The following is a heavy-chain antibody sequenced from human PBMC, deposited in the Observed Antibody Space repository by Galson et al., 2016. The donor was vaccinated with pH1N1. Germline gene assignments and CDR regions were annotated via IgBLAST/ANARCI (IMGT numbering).Heavy chain of an antibody. CDR3: AQEEDTAWIS. CDR1: GFTFDDYT. V-gene: IGHV3-43*01. J-gene: IGHJ4*02. CDR2: ISWDGGST. Sequence: SLRLSCAASGFTFDDYTMHWVRQAPGKGLEWVSLISWDGGSTYYADSVKGRFTISRDNSKNSLYLQMNSLRTEDTALYYCAQEEDTAWISWGQGTLVTVSS. D-gene: IGHD5-18*01.